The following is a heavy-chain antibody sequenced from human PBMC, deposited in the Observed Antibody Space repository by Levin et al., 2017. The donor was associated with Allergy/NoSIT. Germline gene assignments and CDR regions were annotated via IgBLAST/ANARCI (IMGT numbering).Heavy chain of an antibody. V-gene: IGHV3-23*01. CDR2: ISGSAANT. J-gene: IGHJ6*02. CDR3: AKSAAPGASYYDYGMDV. Sequence: GESLKISCAASGFTFSNSAMTWVRQAPGKGLEWVSTISGSAANTHYADSMKGRFTISRDNSKNTLYLQMSSLRAEDTAEYFCAKSAAPGASYYDYGMDVWGQGTTVTVSS. CDR1: GFTFSNSA. D-gene: IGHD6-13*01.